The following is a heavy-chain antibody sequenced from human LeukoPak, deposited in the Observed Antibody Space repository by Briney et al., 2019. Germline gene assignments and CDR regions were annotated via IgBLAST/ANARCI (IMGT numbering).Heavy chain of an antibody. CDR2: INSDGSST. D-gene: IGHD1-26*01. J-gene: IGHJ4*02. V-gene: IGHV3-74*01. CDR1: GFTFSSYW. CDR3: AKEGATSLMQGFDY. Sequence: GGSLRLSCAASGFTFSSYWMHWVRQAPGKGLVWVSRINSDGSSTSYADSVKGRFTISRDNSENTLYLQMNSLRAEDTAVYYCAKEGATSLMQGFDYWGQGTLVTVSS.